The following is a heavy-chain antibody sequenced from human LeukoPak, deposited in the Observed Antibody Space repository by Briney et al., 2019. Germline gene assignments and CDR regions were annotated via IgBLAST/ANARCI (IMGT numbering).Heavy chain of an antibody. CDR3: ARVTDDYGDHYYGMDV. V-gene: IGHV3-48*03. CDR2: ISNSDSTI. J-gene: IGHJ6*02. D-gene: IGHD4-17*01. CDR1: GFTFSSYE. Sequence: GSLSLSCAASGFTFSSYEMNWVRQATGKGLEWVSYISNSDSTIHYADSVKGRFTISRDNAQNSLYLQMSSLRAEDTAVYYCARVTDDYGDHYYGMDVWGQGTTVTVSS.